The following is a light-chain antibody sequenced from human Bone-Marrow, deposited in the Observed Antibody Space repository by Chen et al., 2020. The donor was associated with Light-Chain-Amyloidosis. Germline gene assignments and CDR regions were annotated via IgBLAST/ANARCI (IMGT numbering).Light chain of an antibody. CDR3: SSYTITNTLV. CDR2: EVT. Sequence: QSALTPPASVSGSPVQSITISCTRTSSDVGGDNHVSWYQQHPDKAPKLMIYEVTNRPSWVPDRFSGSKSDNTASLTISGLQTEDKADYFCSSYTITNTLVFGSGTRVTVL. V-gene: IGLV2-14*01. CDR1: SSDVGGDNH. J-gene: IGLJ1*01.